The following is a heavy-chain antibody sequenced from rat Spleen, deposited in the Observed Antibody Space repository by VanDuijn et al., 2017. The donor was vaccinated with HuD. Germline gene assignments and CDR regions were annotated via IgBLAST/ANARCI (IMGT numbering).Heavy chain of an antibody. CDR3: ARPTEGIAWFAY. J-gene: IGHJ3*01. CDR2: ISPSGGIT. Sequence: EVQLVESGGGLVQPGRSLKLSCAASGFTFSSYDMAWVRQAPTKGLEWVASISPSGGITYYRDSVKGRFTVSRDNAKSILFLEMDSLRSEDTATYYCARPTEGIAWFAYWGQGTLVTVSS. D-gene: IGHD1-11*01. V-gene: IGHV5-25*01. CDR1: GFTFSSYD.